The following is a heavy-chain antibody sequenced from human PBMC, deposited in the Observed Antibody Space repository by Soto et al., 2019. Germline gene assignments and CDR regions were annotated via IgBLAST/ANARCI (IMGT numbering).Heavy chain of an antibody. V-gene: IGHV3-9*01. J-gene: IGHJ4*02. CDR2: ISWNSGSI. CDR1: GFTFDDYA. D-gene: IGHD6-6*01. Sequence: GGSLRLSCAASGFTFDDYAMHWVRPAPEKGLEWVAGISWNSGSIGYADSVKGRFTISRDNAKNSLYLQMNSLIAEDTALYYCAKDIYSSSSSVNGYFDYWGQGTLVTVSS. CDR3: AKDIYSSSSSVNGYFDY.